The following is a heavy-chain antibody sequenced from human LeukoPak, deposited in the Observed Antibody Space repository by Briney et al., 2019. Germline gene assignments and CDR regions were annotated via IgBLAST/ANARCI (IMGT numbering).Heavy chain of an antibody. CDR2: INPNSGGT. Sequence: GASVKVSCKASGYTFTGYYMHWVRQAPGQGLEWMGWINPNSGGTNYAQKFQGRVTVTRDTSISTAYMELTRLTSDDTAVYYCARVRCSGGSCYEFDSWGQGTLVTVSS. D-gene: IGHD2-15*01. CDR3: ARVRCSGGSCYEFDS. V-gene: IGHV1-2*02. CDR1: GYTFTGYY. J-gene: IGHJ4*02.